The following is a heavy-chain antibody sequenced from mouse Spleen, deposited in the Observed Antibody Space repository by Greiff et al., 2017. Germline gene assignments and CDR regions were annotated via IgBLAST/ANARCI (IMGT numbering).Heavy chain of an antibody. V-gene: IGHV5-9-3*01. D-gene: IGHD2-14*01. CDR2: ISSGGSYT. CDR3: ARHENYRYEFAY. J-gene: IGHJ3*01. Sequence: EVKLMESGGGLVKPGGSLKLSCAASGFTFSSYAMSWVRQTPEKRLEWVATISSGGSYTYYPDSVKGRFTISRDNAKNTLYLQMSSLRSEDTAMYYCARHENYRYEFAYWGQGTLVTVSA. CDR1: GFTFSSYA.